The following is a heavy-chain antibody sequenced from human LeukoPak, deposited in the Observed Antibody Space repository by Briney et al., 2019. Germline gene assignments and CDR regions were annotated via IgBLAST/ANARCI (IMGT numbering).Heavy chain of an antibody. V-gene: IGHV4-59*01. CDR2: IYYSGST. D-gene: IGHD3-9*01. Sequence: SETLSLTCTVSGGSISSYYWSWIRQPPGKGLEWIGYIYYSGSTNYNPSLKSRVTISVDTSKNQFSLKLSSVTAADTAVYYCARGPYYDILTGYHFMFDYWGQGTLVTVSS. CDR1: GGSISSYY. J-gene: IGHJ4*02. CDR3: ARGPYYDILTGYHFMFDY.